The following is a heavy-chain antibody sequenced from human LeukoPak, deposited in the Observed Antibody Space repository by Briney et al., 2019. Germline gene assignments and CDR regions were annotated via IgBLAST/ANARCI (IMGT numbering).Heavy chain of an antibody. CDR2: IYYSGST. D-gene: IGHD3-3*01. CDR3: ARYYSPYDFWSPDYFDY. CDR1: GGSISSGGYC. V-gene: IGHV4-31*03. Sequence: PSETLSLTCTVSGGSISSGGYCWSWIRQHPGKGLEWIGYIYYSGSTYYNPSLKSRVTISVDTSKNQFSLKLSSVTAADTAVYYCARYYSPYDFWSPDYFDYWGQGTLVTVSS. J-gene: IGHJ4*02.